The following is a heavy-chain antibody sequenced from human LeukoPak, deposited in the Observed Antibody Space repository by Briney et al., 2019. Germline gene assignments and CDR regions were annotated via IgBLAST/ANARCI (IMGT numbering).Heavy chain of an antibody. CDR1: GYTFTSYG. J-gene: IGHJ4*02. CDR3: ARDGDYGSGSYPIDY. D-gene: IGHD3-10*01. Sequence: ASVEVSCKASGYTFTSYGISWVRQAPGQGLEWMGWISAYNGNTNYAQKLQGRVTMTTDTSTSTAYMELRSLRSDDTAVYYCARDGDYGSGSYPIDYWGQGTLVTVSS. V-gene: IGHV1-18*01. CDR2: ISAYNGNT.